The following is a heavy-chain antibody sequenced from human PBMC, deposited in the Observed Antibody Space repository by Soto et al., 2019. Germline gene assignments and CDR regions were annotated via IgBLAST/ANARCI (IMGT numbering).Heavy chain of an antibody. CDR2: IYYSGST. J-gene: IGHJ4*02. Sequence: SETLSLTCTVSGGSISSYYWSWIRQPPGKGLEWIGYIYYSGSTNYNPSLKSRVTISVDTSKNQFSLKLSSVTAADTAVYYCARVAAAAPLTAIDYWGQGTLVTVSS. D-gene: IGHD6-13*01. CDR1: GGSISSYY. CDR3: ARVAAAAPLTAIDY. V-gene: IGHV4-59*01.